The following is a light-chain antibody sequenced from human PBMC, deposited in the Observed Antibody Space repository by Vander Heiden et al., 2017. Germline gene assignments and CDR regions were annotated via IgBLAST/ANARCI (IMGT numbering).Light chain of an antibody. CDR2: GNS. CDR3: QSYDSSLSGYV. CDR1: SSNIGAGYD. J-gene: IGLJ1*01. Sequence: QSVLTQPPSVSGAPGQRVPLSCTGSSSNIGAGYDVHWYQHFPGTAPKVLIYGNSNRPSGVPDRFSGSKSGTSASLAITGLQAEDEADYYCQSYDSSLSGYVFGTGTKVTVL. V-gene: IGLV1-40*01.